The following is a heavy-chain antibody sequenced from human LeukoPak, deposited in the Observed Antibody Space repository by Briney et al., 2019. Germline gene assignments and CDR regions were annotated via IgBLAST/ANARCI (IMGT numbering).Heavy chain of an antibody. CDR1: GGTFSSYA. CDR3: ARAGELGQLGRSGSYLY. D-gene: IGHD1-26*01. J-gene: IGHJ4*02. V-gene: IGHV1-69*05. CDR2: IIPIFGTA. Sequence: SVKVSCKASGGTFSSYAISWVRQAPGQGLEWMGGIIPIFGTANYAQKFQGRVTITTDESTSTAYMELSSLRPEDTAVYYCARAGELGQLGRSGSYLYWGQGTLVTVSS.